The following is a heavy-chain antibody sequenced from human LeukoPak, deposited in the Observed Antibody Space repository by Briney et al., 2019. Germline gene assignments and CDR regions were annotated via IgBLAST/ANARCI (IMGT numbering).Heavy chain of an antibody. J-gene: IGHJ4*02. CDR2: INPNSGGT. CDR3: AYSSRWSPGSYLSPAFDY. Sequence: GASVKVSCKASGYTFTGYYMHWVRQAPGQGLEWMGWINPNSGGTNYAQKFQGRVTMTRDTSTSTVYMELSSLRSEDTAVYYCAYSSRWSPGSYLSPAFDYWGQGTLVTVSS. CDR1: GYTFTGYY. D-gene: IGHD1-26*01. V-gene: IGHV1-2*02.